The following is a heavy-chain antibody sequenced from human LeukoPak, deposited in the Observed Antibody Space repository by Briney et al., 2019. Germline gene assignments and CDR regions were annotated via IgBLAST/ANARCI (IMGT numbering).Heavy chain of an antibody. Sequence: PSETLSLTCAVYGGSFSGYYWSWIRQPPGKGLEWIGEINHSGSTNYNPSLKSRVTISVDTSKNQFSLKLNSVTAADTAVYYCARTVEGVVVVAATKYYYYYMDVWGKGTTVTVSS. CDR3: ARTVEGVVVVAATKYYYYYMDV. CDR2: INHSGST. CDR1: GGSFSGYY. J-gene: IGHJ6*03. V-gene: IGHV4-34*01. D-gene: IGHD2-15*01.